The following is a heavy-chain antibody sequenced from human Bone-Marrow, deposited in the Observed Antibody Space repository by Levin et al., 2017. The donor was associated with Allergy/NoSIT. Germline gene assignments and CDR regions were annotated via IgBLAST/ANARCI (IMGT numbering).Heavy chain of an antibody. CDR3: ARGQYYYDSSGLMAPYFDI. CDR1: GYTFTGYY. Sequence: GESLKISCKASGYTFTGYYMHWVRQAPGQGLEWMGWINPNSGGTNYAQKFQGRVTMTRDTSISTAYMELSRLRSDDTAVYYCARGQYYYDSSGLMAPYFDIWGQGTMVTVSS. D-gene: IGHD3-22*01. CDR2: INPNSGGT. V-gene: IGHV1-2*02. J-gene: IGHJ3*02.